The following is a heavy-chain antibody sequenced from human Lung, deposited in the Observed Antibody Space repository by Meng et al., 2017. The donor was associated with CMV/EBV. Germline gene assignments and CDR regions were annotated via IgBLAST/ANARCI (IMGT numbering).Heavy chain of an antibody. CDR1: GFPFSSFA. D-gene: IGHD2-2*01. J-gene: IGHJ4*02. CDR3: AKAHEILGSCSLTSCYWGVDY. Sequence: GGSLRLSFAASGFPFSSFAMHGVGQAPGKGLEGVAVMLYDGGNNYYADSVMGQFTISRDKSKSALYLQMNSLRVEDTAVYYCAKAHEILGSCSLTSCYWGVDYWGQGTLVTVSS. CDR2: MLYDGGNN. V-gene: IGHV3-30-3*01.